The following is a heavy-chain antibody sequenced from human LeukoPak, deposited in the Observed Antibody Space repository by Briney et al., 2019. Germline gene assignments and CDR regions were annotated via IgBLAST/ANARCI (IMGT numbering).Heavy chain of an antibody. CDR2: IWYDGSNK. CDR1: GFTFSSYG. J-gene: IGHJ4*02. D-gene: IGHD3-9*01. V-gene: IGHV3-33*01. Sequence: GGSLRLSCAASGFTFSSYGMPWVRQAPGKGLEWVAGIWYDGSNKYYADSVKGRFTISRDNYYNTLYLQMNSLRAEDTAVSYSARGGGILDYWGQGTLVTVFS. CDR3: ARGGGILDY.